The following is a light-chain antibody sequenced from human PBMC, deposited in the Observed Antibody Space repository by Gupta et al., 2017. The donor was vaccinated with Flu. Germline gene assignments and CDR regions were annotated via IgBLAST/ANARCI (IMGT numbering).Light chain of an antibody. J-gene: IGKJ1*01. CDR3: QQYNNWLWT. CDR2: GAS. CDR1: QSVSSN. V-gene: IGKV3-15*01. Sequence: EIVITQSPATLSASPGESATLSCRASQSVSSNLAWYQQKPGQAPRLLIYGASTRATGIPARFSGSGSGTEFTLTISSLQSEDFAVYYCQQYNNWLWTFGQGTKVEIK.